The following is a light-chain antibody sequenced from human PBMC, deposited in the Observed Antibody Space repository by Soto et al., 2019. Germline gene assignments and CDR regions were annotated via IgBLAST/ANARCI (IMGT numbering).Light chain of an antibody. J-gene: IGKJ1*01. CDR1: QGISSS. CDR2: AAS. V-gene: IGKV1-12*01. Sequence: DLPMTQSPSSVSASVGDRVTITCRASQGISSSLAWYQQKPGKAPKLLIYAASILQSGVPSRFSGSGSGTDFTLTISSLQPEDFATYYCQQANSFPWTFGQGTKVEIK. CDR3: QQANSFPWT.